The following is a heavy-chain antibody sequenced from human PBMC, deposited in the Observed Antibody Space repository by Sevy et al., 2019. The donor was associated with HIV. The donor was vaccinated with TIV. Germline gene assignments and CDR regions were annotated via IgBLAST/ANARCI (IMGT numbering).Heavy chain of an antibody. J-gene: IGHJ6*02. D-gene: IGHD5-12*01. CDR1: GGTFSSYA. CDR3: ARDFRGDGYNLSYYYYGMDV. CDR2: IIPIFGTA. V-gene: IGHV1-69*13. Sequence: ASVKVSCKASGGTFSSYAISWVRQAPGQGLEWMGGIIPIFGTANYAQKFQGRVTITADESTSTAYMELSSLRSGDTAVYYCARDFRGDGYNLSYYYYGMDVWGQGTTVTVSS.